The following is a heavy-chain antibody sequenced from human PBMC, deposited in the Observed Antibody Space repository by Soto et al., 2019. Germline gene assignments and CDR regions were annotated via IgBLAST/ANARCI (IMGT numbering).Heavy chain of an antibody. D-gene: IGHD2-2*01. V-gene: IGHV3-15*05. J-gene: IGHJ6*02. CDR2: IKSIADGGTT. CDR3: KTDSADIVVVPATYGMDV. CDR1: GFTFSKAW. Sequence: PGGSLRLSCAVSGFTFSKAWMTWVRQAPEKGLEWVGRIKSIADGGTTDYSAPVKGRFTISRDDSKNTLYLQMNSLKVEDTGVYYCKTDSADIVVVPATYGMDVWGQGTTVTVSS.